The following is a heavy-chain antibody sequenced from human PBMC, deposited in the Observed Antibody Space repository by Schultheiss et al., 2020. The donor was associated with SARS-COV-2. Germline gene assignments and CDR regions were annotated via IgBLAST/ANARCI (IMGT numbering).Heavy chain of an antibody. CDR2: IYYSGDT. CDR1: GGSISSGGYY. J-gene: IGHJ6*02. Sequence: TLSLTCTVSGGSISSGGYYWSWIRQHPGKGLEWIGYIYYSGDTSYNPSLKSRVTISGDTSKNQFSLKMSSVTAADTAVYYCARGYRYFYYAMDVWGQGTTVTVSS. D-gene: IGHD5-18*01. CDR3: ARGYRYFYYAMDV. V-gene: IGHV4-31*03.